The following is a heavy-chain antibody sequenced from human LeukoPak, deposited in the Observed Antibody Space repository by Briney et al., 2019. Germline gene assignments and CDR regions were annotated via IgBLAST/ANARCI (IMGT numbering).Heavy chain of an antibody. Sequence: GGSLRLSCAASGFTFSSYAMSWVRQAPGKGLEWVGAISGSDGSRYYVYAVNGRFTISSDSSKNTLYLQMNSLRAEDAALSLCTKNVRDRRSTSCYTYFDYYGMDIRGQGDTWTVSS. CDR3: TKNVRDRRSTSCYTYFDYYGMDI. CDR2: ISGSDGSR. J-gene: IGHJ6*02. V-gene: IGHV3-23*01. D-gene: IGHD2-2*02. CDR1: GFTFSSYA.